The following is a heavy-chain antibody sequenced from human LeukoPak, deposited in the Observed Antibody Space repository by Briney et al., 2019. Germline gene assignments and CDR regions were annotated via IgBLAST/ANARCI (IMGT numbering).Heavy chain of an antibody. V-gene: IGHV3-23*01. D-gene: IGHD2-8*01. J-gene: IGHJ4*02. CDR1: GFTFSNYA. Sequence: GGSLRLSCTASGFTFSNYAMSWVRQAPGKGLEWVSAISGSGGSTYYADSVKGRFTVSRDNSKSTLYLQMSSLSAEDTAVYYCAKQPYCTNGVCYLRYYFDYWGQGTLVTVSS. CDR2: ISGSGGST. CDR3: AKQPYCTNGVCYLRYYFDY.